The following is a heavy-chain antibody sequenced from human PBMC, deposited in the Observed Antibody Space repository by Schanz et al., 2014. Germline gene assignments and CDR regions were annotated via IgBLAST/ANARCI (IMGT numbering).Heavy chain of an antibody. Sequence: QVQLQESGPGLVKPSETLSLTCTVSGDSIGTYQWSWIRQPPGKGLEWIGYIYYSGSTDYNPSLKSRAPMSVDPSKNHFSRKVTSVTAAETAVYYCARENVGRGFDYWGRGALVTVSS. CDR2: IYYSGST. J-gene: IGHJ4*02. D-gene: IGHD3-10*02. V-gene: IGHV4-59*12. CDR1: GDSIGTYQ. CDR3: ARENVGRGFDY.